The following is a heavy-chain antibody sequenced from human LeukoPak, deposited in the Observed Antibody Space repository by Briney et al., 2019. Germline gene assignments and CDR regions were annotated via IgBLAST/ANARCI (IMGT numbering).Heavy chain of an antibody. CDR3: ARRPSRENTNYEAGFDP. CDR2: IYYNGNS. CDR1: GGSISSSGYY. D-gene: IGHD4-11*01. J-gene: IGHJ5*02. V-gene: IGHV4-39*01. Sequence: PSETLSLTCTVSGGSISSSGYYWGWIRQPPGKGLEWIGSIYYNGNSNYNPSLNSRVTISVDTAKNQFSLNLRSVTAADTAVYYCARRPSRENTNYEAGFDPWGQGALVTVSS.